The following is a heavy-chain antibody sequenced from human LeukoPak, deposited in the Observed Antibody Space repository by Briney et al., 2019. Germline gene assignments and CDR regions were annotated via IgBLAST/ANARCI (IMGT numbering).Heavy chain of an antibody. Sequence: GGSLRLSCAASGFTFRSYSMNWVRQAPGKGLEWVSYISGSGDLKYYADSVKGRFTISRDNAKNSLYLQMNSLRAEDTAVYYCARGDQTIAARPHYYFDYWGQGTLVTVSS. CDR1: GFTFRSYS. CDR2: ISGSGDLK. J-gene: IGHJ4*02. V-gene: IGHV3-21*05. D-gene: IGHD6-6*01. CDR3: ARGDQTIAARPHYYFDY.